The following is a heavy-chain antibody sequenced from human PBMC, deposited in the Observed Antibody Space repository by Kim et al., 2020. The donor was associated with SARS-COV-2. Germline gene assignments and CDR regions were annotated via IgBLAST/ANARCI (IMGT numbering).Heavy chain of an antibody. V-gene: IGHV3-21*01. D-gene: IGHD1-7*01. CDR3: ARDQLGNWNYAWGY. J-gene: IGHJ4*02. Sequence: ADSVKGRFTISRDNAKNSLYLQMNSLRAEDTAVYYCARDQLGNWNYAWGYWGQGTLVTVSS.